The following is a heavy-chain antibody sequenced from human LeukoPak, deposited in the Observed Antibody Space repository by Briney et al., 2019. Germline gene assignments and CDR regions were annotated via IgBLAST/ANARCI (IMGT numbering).Heavy chain of an antibody. CDR2: IYYSGST. D-gene: IGHD3-16*01. V-gene: IGHV4-39*01. CDR1: GGSISSSSYY. J-gene: IGHJ4*02. CDR3: ARVDYGVFDY. Sequence: SETLSLTCTVSGGSISSSSYYWGWIRQPPGKGLEWIGSIYYSGSTYYNPSLKSRVTISVDTSKNQFSLKLSSVTAADTAVYYCARVDYGVFDYWGQGTLVTVSS.